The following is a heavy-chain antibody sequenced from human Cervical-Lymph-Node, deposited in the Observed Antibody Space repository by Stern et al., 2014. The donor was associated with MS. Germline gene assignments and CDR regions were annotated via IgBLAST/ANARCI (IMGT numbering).Heavy chain of an antibody. CDR2: FYHSGST. V-gene: IGHV4-38-2*02. CDR1: GYSISSGYY. Sequence: QVQLQESGPGLVKPSETLSLTCTVSGYSISSGYYWGWIRQPPGKGLQWIGNFYHSGSTYYNPSLKSRVTISKDTSKNQFSLKLLSVTAADTAVYYCAREEQQLVHGNWFDPWGQGTLVTVSS. D-gene: IGHD6-13*01. J-gene: IGHJ5*02. CDR3: AREEQQLVHGNWFDP.